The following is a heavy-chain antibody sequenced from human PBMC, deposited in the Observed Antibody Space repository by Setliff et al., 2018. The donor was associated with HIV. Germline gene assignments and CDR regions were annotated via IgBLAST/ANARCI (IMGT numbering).Heavy chain of an antibody. CDR1: GYTFTGSF. CDR2: INCNSGGT. J-gene: IGHJ4*02. Sequence: ASVKVSCKSSGYTFTGSFMHWVRQAPGQGLEWMGWINCNSGGTYYAQNFQGRVTMTRDTSINTACMELSRLRSDDTAVYYCARDDHGDPFDYWGQGTLVTVSS. V-gene: IGHV1-2*02. CDR3: ARDDHGDPFDY. D-gene: IGHD4-17*01.